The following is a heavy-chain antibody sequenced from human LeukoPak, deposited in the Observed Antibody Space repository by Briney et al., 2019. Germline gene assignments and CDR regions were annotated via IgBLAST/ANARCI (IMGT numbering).Heavy chain of an antibody. CDR1: GGTFSSYA. V-gene: IGHV1-69*04. Sequence: GASVKVSCKASGGTFSSYAISWVRQAPGQGLEWMGRIIPILGIANYAQKFQGGVTITADKSTSTAYMELSSLRSEDTAVYYCASDFRIAWLSPNYYYYGMDVWGQGTTVTVSS. CDR3: ASDFRIAWLSPNYYYYGMDV. J-gene: IGHJ6*02. D-gene: IGHD3-9*01. CDR2: IIPILGIA.